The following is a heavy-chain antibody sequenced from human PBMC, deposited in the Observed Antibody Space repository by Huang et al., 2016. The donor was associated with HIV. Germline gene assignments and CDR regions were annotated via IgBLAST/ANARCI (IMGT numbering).Heavy chain of an antibody. CDR3: AKESRWYSDLDN. V-gene: IGHV3-30*18. Sequence: QVQLVESGGGVVQPGRSLRLSCVASGFTFNNFGMHWVRQAPGKGLEWVAVISYDGSNGRYSESVKGRFTISRDNPMDTLYLQMNSLRPDDTAVYYCAKESRWYSDLDNWGQGTLDTVSS. J-gene: IGHJ4*02. CDR1: GFTFNNFG. D-gene: IGHD2-15*01. CDR2: ISYDGSNG.